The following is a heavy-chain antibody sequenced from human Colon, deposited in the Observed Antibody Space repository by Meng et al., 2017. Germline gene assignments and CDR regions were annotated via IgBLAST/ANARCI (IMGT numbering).Heavy chain of an antibody. J-gene: IGHJ4*02. V-gene: IGHV1-8*02. CDR1: GYTFTNYY. Sequence: VPLVQSVLVVKKPGASVRVSCKASGYTFTNYYMHWVRQATGQGLEWMGWMNPNSGNTGYAQKFRGRVTMTRNTSISTAYMEVSSLRSEDTAFYYCVRVGSHISGYFNWGQGTLVTVSS. CDR2: MNPNSGNT. D-gene: IGHD3-9*01. CDR3: VRVGSHISGYFN.